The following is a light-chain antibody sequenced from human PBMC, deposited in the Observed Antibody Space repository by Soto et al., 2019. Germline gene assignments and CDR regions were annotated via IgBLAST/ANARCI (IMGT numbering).Light chain of an antibody. J-gene: IGLJ2*01. Sequence: QSALTQPASVSGSPGQSITIYCTGTSSDVGDHNYVSWYQQQPGKAPKLMIYAVSNRPSGVSNRFSGSKSGTTASLTVSGLQAEDEADYYCSSYTTSSTVIFGGGTKLTVL. CDR2: AVS. V-gene: IGLV2-14*03. CDR3: SSYTTSSTVI. CDR1: SSDVGDHNY.